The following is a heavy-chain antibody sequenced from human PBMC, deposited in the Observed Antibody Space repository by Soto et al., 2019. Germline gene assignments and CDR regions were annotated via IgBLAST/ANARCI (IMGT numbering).Heavy chain of an antibody. CDR3: ANKGAGGSDY. CDR1: GGSFSGYN. J-gene: IGHJ4*02. D-gene: IGHD3-10*01. Sequence: SETLSLTCAVYGGSFSGYNWSWIRQPPGKGLEWIGEVNHSGSTNYNPSLKSRVTISVDTSKNQFSLILSSVTAADTAVYYCANKGAGGSDYWGQGTLVTVSS. CDR2: VNHSGST. V-gene: IGHV4-34*01.